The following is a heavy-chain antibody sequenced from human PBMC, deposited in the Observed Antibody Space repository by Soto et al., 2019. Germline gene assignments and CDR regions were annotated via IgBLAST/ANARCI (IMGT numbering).Heavy chain of an antibody. V-gene: IGHV4-30-4*01. D-gene: IGHD3-10*01. CDR3: AGQPTAGSYYDLGSYYYYYAMDV. CDR1: GGSIRSGDYY. J-gene: IGHJ6*02. Sequence: PSETLSLTCTVSGGSIRSGDYYWSWIRQPPGKGLESIGYIYYSGSTYYNPSLKSRVTISVDTSKNQFSLKLSSVTAADTAVYYCAGQPTAGSYYDLGSYYYYYAMDVWGQGTTVTSP. CDR2: IYYSGST.